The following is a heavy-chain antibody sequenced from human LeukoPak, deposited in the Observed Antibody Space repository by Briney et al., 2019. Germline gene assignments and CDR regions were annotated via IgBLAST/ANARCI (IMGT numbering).Heavy chain of an antibody. V-gene: IGHV3-15*01. CDR2: IKSKTDGGTT. J-gene: IGHJ4*02. Sequence: GGSLRLSCAASGFSFSNAWMSWVRQAPGKGLEWVGRIKSKTDGGTTDYAAPVKGRFTNSRDDSKNTLYLQMNSLKTEDTAVYYCTTDVSSPGIAVAGQKDYWGQGTLVTVSS. CDR3: TTDVSSPGIAVAGQKDY. CDR1: GFSFSNAW. D-gene: IGHD6-19*01.